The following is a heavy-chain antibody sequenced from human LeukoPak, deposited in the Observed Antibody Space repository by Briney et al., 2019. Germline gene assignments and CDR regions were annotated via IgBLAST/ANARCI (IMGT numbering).Heavy chain of an antibody. CDR1: IDSTNGNY. J-gene: IGHJ4*02. Sequence: SETLSLTCAVSIDSTNGNYWSWVRQSPGKGLEWIGDVHRCGSTNYKPSLKRRVTISIDRSKDQISLDLTSVTAADTAVYYCARELLNAPTPGAYWGQGILVTVSS. CDR2: VHRCGST. CDR3: ARELLNAPTPGAY. V-gene: IGHV4-4*02. D-gene: IGHD2-21*01.